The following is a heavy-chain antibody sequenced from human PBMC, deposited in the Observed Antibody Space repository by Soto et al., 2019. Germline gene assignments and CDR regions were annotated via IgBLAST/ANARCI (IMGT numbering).Heavy chain of an antibody. D-gene: IGHD2-2*01. V-gene: IGHV1-69*12. CDR2: IMPIFGAA. CDR1: GGTFSSYA. CDR3: ARHVPAAGYYYGMDV. J-gene: IGHJ6*02. Sequence: QVQLVQSGAEVKKPGSSVKVSCKASGGTFSSYAISWVRQAPGQGLEWMGGIMPIFGAANCAQKFQGRVTITADESTSTAYMELSSLRSEDTAVYYWARHVPAAGYYYGMDVWGQGTTVTVSS.